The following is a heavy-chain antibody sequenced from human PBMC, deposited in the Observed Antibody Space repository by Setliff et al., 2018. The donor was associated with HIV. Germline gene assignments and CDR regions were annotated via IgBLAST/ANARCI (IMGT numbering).Heavy chain of an antibody. CDR3: ARSITMIIVAPGAFDI. CDR1: AYSLSGGYY. V-gene: IGHV4-38-2*01. Sequence: PSETLSLTCAVSAYSLSGGYYWGWIRQPPGKGLEWIGSIYHSGSTYYNPSLKSRVTLSVDTSKNQFSLKLSSVTAADTAVYYCARSITMIIVAPGAFDIWGQGTMVTVSS. D-gene: IGHD3-22*01. J-gene: IGHJ3*02. CDR2: IYHSGST.